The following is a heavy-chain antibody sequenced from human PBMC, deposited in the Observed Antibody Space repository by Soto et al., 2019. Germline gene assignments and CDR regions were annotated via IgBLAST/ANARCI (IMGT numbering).Heavy chain of an antibody. CDR3: ARDSRIVGASKLDY. CDR2: IYYSGST. D-gene: IGHD1-26*01. V-gene: IGHV4-31*03. CDR1: GGSISSGGYY. Sequence: KTSETLSLTCTVSGGSISSGGYYWSWIRQHPGKGLEWIGYIYYSGSTYYNPSLKSRVTISVDTSKNQFSLKLSSVTAADTAVYYCARDSRIVGASKLDYWGQGTLVTVSS. J-gene: IGHJ4*02.